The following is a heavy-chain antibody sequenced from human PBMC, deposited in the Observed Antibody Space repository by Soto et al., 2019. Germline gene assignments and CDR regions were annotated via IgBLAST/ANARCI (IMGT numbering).Heavy chain of an antibody. Sequence: GGSLRLSSAASGFTFSSYAMSWVRQSPGKGLEWVSAISGSGGSTYYADSVKGRFTISRDNSKNTLYLQMNSLRAEDTAVYYCAKDREYYYDSSGYRFDYWGQGTLVTVSS. CDR3: AKDREYYYDSSGYRFDY. CDR1: GFTFSSYA. V-gene: IGHV3-23*01. CDR2: ISGSGGST. J-gene: IGHJ4*02. D-gene: IGHD3-22*01.